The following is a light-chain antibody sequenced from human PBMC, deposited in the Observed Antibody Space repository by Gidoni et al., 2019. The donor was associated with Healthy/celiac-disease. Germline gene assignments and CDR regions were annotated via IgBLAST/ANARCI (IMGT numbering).Light chain of an antibody. CDR1: QDISNY. CDR3: QQYDTLFT. J-gene: IGKJ3*01. V-gene: IGKV1-33*01. CDR2: DAS. Sequence: DIPMTQSPSSLSESVGDRVTITCQASQDISNYLNWYQQKPGKAPKLLIYDASNLETGVPSRFSGSGSGTDFTFTISSLQPEDIATYYCQQYDTLFTFGPGTKVDIK.